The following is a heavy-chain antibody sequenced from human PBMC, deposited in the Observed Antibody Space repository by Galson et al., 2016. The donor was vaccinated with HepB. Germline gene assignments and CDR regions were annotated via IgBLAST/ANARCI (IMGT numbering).Heavy chain of an antibody. D-gene: IGHD2-2*01. CDR2: INPKSGGT. V-gene: IGHV1-2*02. CDR1: GYIFTDYY. Sequence: SVKVSCKASGYIFTDYYMHWVRQAPGQGLEWMGWINPKSGGTNYAQKFQGRVTMTRDTSISTAYMELSSLRSDDTAVYYCASGSYQFVYYWGQGTLVTVSS. CDR3: ASGSYQFVYY. J-gene: IGHJ4*02.